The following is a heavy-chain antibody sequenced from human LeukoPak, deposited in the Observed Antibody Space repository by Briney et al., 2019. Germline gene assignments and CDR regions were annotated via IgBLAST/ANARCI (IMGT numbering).Heavy chain of an antibody. D-gene: IGHD2-2*01. J-gene: IGHJ5*02. Sequence: SGTLSLTCTVSGGSISNYYWSWIRQPPGKGLEWIGYIHYTGDTNSNPSLKSRVTILVDTSKNQFSLKLSSVTAADTAVYYCARVVCTTTSCYARLFDPWGQGTLVTVSS. CDR1: GGSISNYY. CDR2: IHYTGDT. CDR3: ARVVCTTTSCYARLFDP. V-gene: IGHV4-59*01.